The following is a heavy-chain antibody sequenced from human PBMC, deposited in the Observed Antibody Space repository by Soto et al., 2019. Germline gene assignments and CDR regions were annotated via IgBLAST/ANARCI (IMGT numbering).Heavy chain of an antibody. CDR2: IYYSGST. D-gene: IGHD3-22*01. CDR1: GGSISSYY. V-gene: IGHV4-59*01. Sequence: PSETLSLTCTVSGGSISSYYWSWIRQPPGKGLEWIGYIYYSGSTNYNPSLKSRVTISVDTSKNQFSLKLSSVTAADTAVYYCARDSVSGYYVDYWGQGTLVTVS. CDR3: ARDSVSGYYVDY. J-gene: IGHJ4*02.